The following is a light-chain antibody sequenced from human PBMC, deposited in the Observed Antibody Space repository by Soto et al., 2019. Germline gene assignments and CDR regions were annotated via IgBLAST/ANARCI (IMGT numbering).Light chain of an antibody. CDR3: SSYAGSNVL. J-gene: IGLJ2*01. V-gene: IGLV2-8*01. Sequence: QAVLTQPPSASGSPGQSVTISGTGTPSDVGGYNSVSWYQQYPGKAPKLMIYDVSKRPSGVPDRFSGSKSGNTASLTVSGLQAEDEANYYCSSYAGSNVLFGGGTQLTVL. CDR2: DVS. CDR1: PSDVGGYNS.